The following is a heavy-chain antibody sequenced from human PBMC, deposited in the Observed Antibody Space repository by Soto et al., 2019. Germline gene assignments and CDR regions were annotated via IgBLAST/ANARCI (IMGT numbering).Heavy chain of an antibody. CDR1: GYTFTSYG. CDR3: ARAGADIYYYYGMDV. Sequence: QVQLVQSGAEVKKPGASVKVSCKASGYTFTSYGISWVRQAPGQGLEWMGWISAYNGNTNYAQKLQCRGTITTDTSTSTAYMELRSLRSDETAVYYCARAGADIYYYYGMDVWGQGTTVTVSS. CDR2: ISAYNGNT. V-gene: IGHV1-18*04. J-gene: IGHJ6*02.